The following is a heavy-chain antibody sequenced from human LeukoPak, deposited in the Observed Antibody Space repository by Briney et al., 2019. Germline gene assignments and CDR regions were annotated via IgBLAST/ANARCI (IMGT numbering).Heavy chain of an antibody. CDR2: TFYTGRT. J-gene: IGHJ3*01. CDR1: GDSIISNIYW. Sequence: SETLSLTCTVSGDSIISNIYWWDWVRLPPGKGLEWIGVTFYTGRTFYNPSLKSRVTISVDTSKNQFSLDLSSATAADTADYYCARRRHNFDFYNVWGQGTRVLVSS. D-gene: IGHD3/OR15-3a*01. V-gene: IGHV4-39*01. CDR3: ARRRHNFDFYNV.